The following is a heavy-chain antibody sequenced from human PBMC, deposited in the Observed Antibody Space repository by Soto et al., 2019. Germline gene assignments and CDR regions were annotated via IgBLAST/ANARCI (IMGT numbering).Heavy chain of an antibody. CDR1: GTSINSYY. Sequence: SETLSLTCTVSGTSINSYYWSWIRQPPGKGLEWIGYIFYSGSTNYNPSLKSRVTVSVDTSKNQFSLKLSSVTAADTAVYYCARDRYYDNSGRYYYYYGMDVWGQGSTVTVSS. V-gene: IGHV4-59*01. J-gene: IGHJ6*02. D-gene: IGHD3-22*01. CDR2: IFYSGST. CDR3: ARDRYYDNSGRYYYYYGMDV.